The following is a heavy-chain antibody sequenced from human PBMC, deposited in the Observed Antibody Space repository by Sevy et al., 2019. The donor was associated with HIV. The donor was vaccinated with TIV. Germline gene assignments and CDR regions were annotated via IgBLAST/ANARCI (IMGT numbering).Heavy chain of an antibody. CDR3: TRRLGYCSGGGCYPTFDY. CDR2: IFYTGSS. CDR1: GASFSNSHYY. J-gene: IGHJ4*02. Sequence: SETLSLTCTVSGASFSNSHYYWGWIRQPPGKGLEWIGTIFYTGSSYYNPSLKSRVTISVDTSKNQFSLKLTSVPVADTALYYCTRRLGYCSGGGCYPTFDYWGQGTLVTVSS. D-gene: IGHD2-15*01. V-gene: IGHV4-39*01.